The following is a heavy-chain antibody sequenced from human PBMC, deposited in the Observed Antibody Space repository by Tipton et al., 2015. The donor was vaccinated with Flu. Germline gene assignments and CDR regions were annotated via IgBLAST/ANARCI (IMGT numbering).Heavy chain of an antibody. J-gene: IGHJ4*02. CDR3: ARRNIAAMVEGGYSFDS. Sequence: TLSLTCSVSGGSISRGSYYWNWIRQPAGKGLEWIGRIYTNLNTDYKPSLQSRVTISVDTSKNQFSLKLSSVTAADTAVYYCARRNIAAMVEGGYSFDSWGQGTLVTVSS. CDR2: IYTNLNT. D-gene: IGHD5-12*01. V-gene: IGHV4-61*02. CDR1: GGSISRGSYY.